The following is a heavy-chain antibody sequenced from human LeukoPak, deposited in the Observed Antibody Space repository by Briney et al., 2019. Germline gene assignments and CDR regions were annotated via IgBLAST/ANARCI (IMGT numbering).Heavy chain of an antibody. CDR1: GFTFSSYA. D-gene: IGHD2-21*01. J-gene: IGHJ4*02. Sequence: GGSLRLSCAASGFTFSSYAMHWVRQAPGKGLEWVAVISYDGSNKYYADSVKGRFTTSRDNSKNTLYLQMNSLRAEDTAVYYCVVLHSYWGQGTLVTVSS. CDR2: ISYDGSNK. CDR3: VVLHSY. V-gene: IGHV3-30-3*01.